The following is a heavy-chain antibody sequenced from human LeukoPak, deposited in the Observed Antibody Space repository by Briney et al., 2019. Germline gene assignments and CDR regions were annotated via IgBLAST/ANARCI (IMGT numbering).Heavy chain of an antibody. CDR1: GFTFSSYA. J-gene: IGHJ3*02. D-gene: IGHD6-13*01. V-gene: IGHV3-23*01. CDR2: ISGSGGST. CDR3: GRIPAAGSLKGSFDI. Sequence: GGSLRLSCAASGFTFSSYAMSWVRQAPGKGLEWVSVISGSGGSTYYADSVKGRFTNFRDNSKNTLNLQMNSLRAEDTAVYYCGRIPAAGSLKGSFDIWGQGTMVTVSS.